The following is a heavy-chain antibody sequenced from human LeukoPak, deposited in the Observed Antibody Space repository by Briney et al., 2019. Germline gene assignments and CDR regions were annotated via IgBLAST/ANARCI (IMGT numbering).Heavy chain of an antibody. CDR2: INWNGDSK. Sequence: GGSLRHSYATSGFTFDDYGMSWVRQGPGKGLEWVSAINWNGDSKGYADSVRGRFTISRDNAKNSLYLQMNSLRAEDTALYYCARCSRSSTDCYSEFDIWGQGTMVTVSS. CDR1: GFTFDDYG. D-gene: IGHD2-2*02. CDR3: ARCSRSSTDCYSEFDI. J-gene: IGHJ3*02. V-gene: IGHV3-20*03.